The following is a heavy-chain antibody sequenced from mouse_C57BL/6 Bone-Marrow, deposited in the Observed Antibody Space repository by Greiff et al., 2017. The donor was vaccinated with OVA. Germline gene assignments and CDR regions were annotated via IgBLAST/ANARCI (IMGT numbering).Heavy chain of an antibody. CDR1: GYTFTSYW. V-gene: IGHV1-69*01. J-gene: IGHJ4*01. D-gene: IGHD1-1*01. CDR2: IDPSDSYT. CDR3: ARGSSGGVDD. Sequence: VQLQQPGAELVMPGASVKLSCKASGYTFTSYWMHWVKQRPGQGLEWIGEIDPSDSYTNYNQKFKGKSTLTVDKSSSTAYMQLSSLTSEDSAVYYCARGSSGGVDDWGQGTSVTVSS.